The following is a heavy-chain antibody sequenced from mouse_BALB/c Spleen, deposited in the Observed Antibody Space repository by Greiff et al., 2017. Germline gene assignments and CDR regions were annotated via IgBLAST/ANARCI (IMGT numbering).Heavy chain of an antibody. J-gene: IGHJ3*01. CDR2: INPSTGYT. Sequence: QVQLQQSGAELAKPGASVKMSCKASGYTFTSYWMHWVKQRPGQGLEWIGYINPSTGYTEYNQKFKDKATLTADKSSSTAYMQLSSLTSEDSAVYYCATLMITRTWFAYWGQGTLVTVSA. CDR1: GYTFTSYW. D-gene: IGHD2-4*01. CDR3: ATLMITRTWFAY. V-gene: IGHV1-7*01.